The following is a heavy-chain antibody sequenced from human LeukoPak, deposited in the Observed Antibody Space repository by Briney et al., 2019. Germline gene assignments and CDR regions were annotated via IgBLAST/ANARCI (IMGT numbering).Heavy chain of an antibody. CDR3: ARGGGYSGSQRQAFDI. CDR1: GGSIRSYY. V-gene: IGHV4-59*01. CDR2: ISYSGSP. D-gene: IGHD1-26*01. Sequence: KPSETLSLTCTVSGGSIRSYYWRWNRQPPGKGLEYIGYISYSGSPHYHPSLESRVTISVDTSKILFSLHLNSVTAADTAVYHCARGGGYSGSQRQAFDIWGQGTMVSVSS. J-gene: IGHJ3*02.